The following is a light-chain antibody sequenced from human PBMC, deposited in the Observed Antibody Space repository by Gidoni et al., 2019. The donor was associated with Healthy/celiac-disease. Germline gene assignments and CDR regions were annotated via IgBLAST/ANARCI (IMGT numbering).Light chain of an antibody. CDR3: CSYAGSYTFVV. CDR1: SSDVGGYHY. CDR2: DVS. J-gene: IGLJ2*01. V-gene: IGLV2-11*01. Sequence: PRSVSGSPGQSVTISCTGTSSDVGGYHYVSWYQQHPGKAPKLMIYDVSKRPSGVPDRFSGSKSGNTASLTISGLQAEDEADYYCCSYAGSYTFVVFGGGTKLTVL.